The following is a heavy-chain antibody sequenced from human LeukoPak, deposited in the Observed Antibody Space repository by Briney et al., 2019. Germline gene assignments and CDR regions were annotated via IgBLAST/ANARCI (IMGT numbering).Heavy chain of an antibody. D-gene: IGHD2-2*01. V-gene: IGHV4-59*08. J-gene: IGHJ4*02. CDR1: GGSISSYY. CDR2: IYYSGST. CDR3: ARAYKAGEVVPAARLDY. Sequence: SETLSLTCTVSGGSISSYYWSWIRQPPGKGLEWIGYIYYSGSTNYNPSLKSRVTISVDTSKNQFSLKLSSVTAADTAVYYCARAYKAGEVVPAARLDYWGQGTLVTVSS.